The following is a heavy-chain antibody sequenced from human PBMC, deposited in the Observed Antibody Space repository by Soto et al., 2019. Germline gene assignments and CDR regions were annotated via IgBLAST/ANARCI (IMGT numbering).Heavy chain of an antibody. Sequence: QVQLVQSGTEVRKPGSSVKVSCKASGGTFDSNAISWVRLAPGQGLEWMGGIIPIFGTINNAQKFQDRLNITADESANIAYMELSSLISEETAIYYCAREGLTFGPGAVGGAFDIWGQGTLVTVSS. V-gene: IGHV1-69*12. CDR1: GGTFDSNA. D-gene: IGHD2-2*01. CDR3: AREGLTFGPGAVGGAFDI. CDR2: IIPIFGTI. J-gene: IGHJ3*02.